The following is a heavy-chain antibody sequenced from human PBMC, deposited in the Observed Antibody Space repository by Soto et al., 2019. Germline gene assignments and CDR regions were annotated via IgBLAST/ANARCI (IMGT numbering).Heavy chain of an antibody. CDR2: ISWNSGSI. CDR1: GFTFDDYA. D-gene: IGHD6-13*01. V-gene: IGHV3-9*01. Sequence: GGSLRLSCAASGFTFDDYAMHWVRQAPGKGLEWVSGISWNSGSIGYADSVKGRFTISRDNAKNSLYLQMNSLRAEDTALYYCAKSPDWKAAPGDYWGQGTLVTVSS. J-gene: IGHJ4*02. CDR3: AKSPDWKAAPGDY.